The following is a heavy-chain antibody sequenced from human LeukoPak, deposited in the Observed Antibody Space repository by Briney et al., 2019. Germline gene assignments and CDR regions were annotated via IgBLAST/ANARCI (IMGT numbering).Heavy chain of an antibody. J-gene: IGHJ5*02. CDR1: GFTFSSYE. V-gene: IGHV3-48*03. Sequence: PGGSLRLSCAASGFTFSSYEMNWVRQAPGRGLEWVSYISSSGSTIYYADSVKGRFTISRDNAKNSLYLQMNSLRAEDTAVYYCARLVVVAATQSWGQGTLVTVSS. D-gene: IGHD2-15*01. CDR3: ARLVVVAATQS. CDR2: ISSSGSTI.